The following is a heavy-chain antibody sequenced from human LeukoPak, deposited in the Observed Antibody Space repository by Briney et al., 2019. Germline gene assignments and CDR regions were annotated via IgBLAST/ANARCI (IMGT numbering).Heavy chain of an antibody. CDR2: ISAYNGNT. D-gene: IGHD3-16*01. CDR3: ARIGSARNY. CDR1: GYTFTSYG. Sequence: GASVKVSCKASGYTFTSYGISWVRQAPGQGLEWMGWISAYNGNTNYAQKLQGRVTMTRNTSISTAYMELSSLRSEDTAVYYCARIGSARNYWGQGTLVTVSS. V-gene: IGHV1-18*01. J-gene: IGHJ4*02.